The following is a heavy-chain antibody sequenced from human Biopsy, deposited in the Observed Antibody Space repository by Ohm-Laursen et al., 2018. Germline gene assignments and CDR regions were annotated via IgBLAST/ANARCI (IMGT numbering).Heavy chain of an antibody. CDR3: TRDTTYYAGTTYYDALDV. J-gene: IGHJ3*01. Sequence: SLRLSCSASGFTFSTYWMTWVRQAPGKGLEWVANIKRDWSQSNHADSVKGRFTISRDNAKNSLYLQMNSLRAEDTAVYYCTRDTTYYAGTTYYDALDVWGQGTTVTVSS. CDR1: GFTFSTYW. D-gene: IGHD2/OR15-2a*01. CDR2: IKRDWSQS. V-gene: IGHV3-7*01.